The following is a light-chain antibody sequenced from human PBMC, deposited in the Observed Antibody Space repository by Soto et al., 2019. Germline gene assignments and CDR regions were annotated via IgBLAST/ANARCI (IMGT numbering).Light chain of an antibody. CDR1: QGIVFY. CDR3: QKYNSAHLT. Sequence: DIQMTQSPSSLSASFGDRVTITCRASQGIVFYLACFQQKPGNAPKLLIYAASTLQSRVPSRFIGSGSGTDFTLTIISLQPEDVATYYCQKYNSAHLTYGGGNKVKIK. CDR2: AAS. J-gene: IGKJ4*01. V-gene: IGKV1-27*01.